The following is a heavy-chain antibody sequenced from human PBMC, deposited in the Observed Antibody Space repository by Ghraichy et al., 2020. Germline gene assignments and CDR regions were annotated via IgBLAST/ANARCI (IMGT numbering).Heavy chain of an antibody. CDR2: INPNSGGT. Sequence: ASVKLSCKASGYTFTGYYMHWVRQAPGQGLEWMGWINPNSGGTNYAQKFQGWVTMTRDTSISTAYMELSRLRSDDTAVYYCARDDWEGRGMDVWGQGTTVTVSS. D-gene: IGHD1-26*01. CDR1: GYTFTGYY. CDR3: ARDDWEGRGMDV. J-gene: IGHJ6*02. V-gene: IGHV1-2*04.